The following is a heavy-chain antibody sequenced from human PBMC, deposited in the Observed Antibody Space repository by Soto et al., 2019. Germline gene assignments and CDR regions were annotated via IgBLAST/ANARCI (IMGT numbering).Heavy chain of an antibody. D-gene: IGHD2-15*01. CDR1: GFTFSSYA. Sequence: GGSLRLSCAASGFTFSSYAMSWVRQAPGKGLEWVSAISGSGGSTYYADSVKGRFTISRDNSKNTLYLQMNSLRAEDTAVYYCATPNNLGYCSGGSCYGDYFDYWGQGTLVTVSS. J-gene: IGHJ4*02. CDR2: ISGSGGST. CDR3: ATPNNLGYCSGGSCYGDYFDY. V-gene: IGHV3-23*01.